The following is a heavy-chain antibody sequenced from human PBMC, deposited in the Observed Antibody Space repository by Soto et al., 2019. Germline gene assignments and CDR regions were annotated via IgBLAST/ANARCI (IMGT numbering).Heavy chain of an antibody. V-gene: IGHV3-7*03. CDR2: IRHDGSEK. CDR3: ARGGSFQTNRRFVL. D-gene: IGHD2-8*01. J-gene: IGHJ4*02. Sequence: EEQLVDSGGGLVQPGGSLRLSCVASGFDFSDYWMSWVRQAPGRGLEWVANIRHDGSEKYYVDSVRGRFYLSRDNARKSLDLQMFSLKMDDTAIYYCARGGSFQTNRRFVLWGPGTLVTVSS. CDR1: GFDFSDYW.